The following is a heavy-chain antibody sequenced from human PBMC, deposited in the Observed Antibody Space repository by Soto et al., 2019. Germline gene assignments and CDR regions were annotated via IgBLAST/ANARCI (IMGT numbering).Heavy chain of an antibody. CDR3: AKGSIEYSASVDN. Sequence: DVQLLESGGGLVQPGGSLRLSCAASGFSFSSYAMVWVRQAPGKGLEWVSVISARGGSSYFADSVKGRFTISRDNSKNVLSLEMNSLRAADTAIYFCAKGSIEYSASVDNWGQGTLVLVSS. D-gene: IGHD4-4*01. V-gene: IGHV3-23*01. J-gene: IGHJ4*02. CDR1: GFSFSSYA. CDR2: ISARGGSS.